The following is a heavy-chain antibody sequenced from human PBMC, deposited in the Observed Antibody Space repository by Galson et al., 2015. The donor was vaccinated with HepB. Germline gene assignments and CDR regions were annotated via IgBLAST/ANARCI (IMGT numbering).Heavy chain of an antibody. V-gene: IGHV3-30*18. Sequence: SLRLSCAASGFTFSNYGMHWVRQAPGKGLEWVAVISYDGSNKYYADSVKGRFTISRDNSKNTLYLQMNSLRAEDTALYYCAKDPYLYSALAGTMAGFDYWGQGTRVTASS. CDR1: GFTFSNYG. J-gene: IGHJ4*02. CDR2: ISYDGSNK. D-gene: IGHD6-19*01. CDR3: AKDPYLYSALAGTMAGFDY.